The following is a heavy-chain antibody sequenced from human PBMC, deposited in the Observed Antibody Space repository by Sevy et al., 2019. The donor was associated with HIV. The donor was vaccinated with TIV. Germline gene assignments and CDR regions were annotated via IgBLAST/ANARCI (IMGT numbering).Heavy chain of an antibody. CDR3: ARSKPSGYDQPDYFDY. V-gene: IGHV4-4*07. D-gene: IGHD5-12*01. CDR1: GGSISSYY. CDR2: IYTSGST. J-gene: IGHJ4*02. Sequence: SETLSLTCTVSGGSISSYYWSWIRQPAGKGLEWIGRIYTSGSTNYNPSLKSRFTMSVDTSKNQFSLKLSSVTAADTAVYYCARSKPSGYDQPDYFDYWGQGTLVTVSS.